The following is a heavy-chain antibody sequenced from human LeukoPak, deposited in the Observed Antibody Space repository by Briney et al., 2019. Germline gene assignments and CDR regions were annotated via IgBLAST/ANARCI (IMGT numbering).Heavy chain of an antibody. CDR2: IYYSGST. V-gene: IGHV4-39*01. D-gene: IGHD3-22*01. CDR3: ARHQYYDSSGYSVRPGSYYFDY. Sequence: SETLSLTCTVSGGSISSSSYYWGWIRQPPGKGLEWIGSIYYSGSTYYNPSLKSRVTISVDTSENQFSLKLSSVTAADTAVYYCARHQYYDSSGYSVRPGSYYFDYWGQGTLVTVSS. CDR1: GGSISSSSYY. J-gene: IGHJ4*02.